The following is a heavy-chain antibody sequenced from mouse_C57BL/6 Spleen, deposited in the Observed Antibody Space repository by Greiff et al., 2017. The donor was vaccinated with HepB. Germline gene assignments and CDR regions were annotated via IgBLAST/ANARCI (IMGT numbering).Heavy chain of an antibody. V-gene: IGHV1-81*01. D-gene: IGHD2-14*01. J-gene: IGHJ4*01. CDR1: GYTFTSYG. CDR3: ARIPDRYYANYYAMDY. Sequence: QVQLQQSGAELARPGASVKLSCKASGYTFTSYGISWVKQRTGQGLEWIGEIYPRSGNTYYNEKFKGKATLTADKSSSTAYMELRSLTSEDSAVYFCARIPDRYYANYYAMDYWGQGTSVTVSS. CDR2: IYPRSGNT.